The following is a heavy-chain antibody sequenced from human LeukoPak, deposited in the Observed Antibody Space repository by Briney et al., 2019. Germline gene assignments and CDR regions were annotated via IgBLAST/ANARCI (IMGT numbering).Heavy chain of an antibody. CDR3: ARGRTVATTSFDY. CDR1: EFSVGSNY. Sequence: GGSLRLSCAASEFSVGSNYMTWVRQAPGKGLEWVSLIYSGGSTYYADSVKGRFTISRDNSKNTLYLQMNSLRPEDTAVYYCARGRTVATTSFDYWGQGTLVTVSS. CDR2: IYSGGST. V-gene: IGHV3-66*01. D-gene: IGHD5-12*01. J-gene: IGHJ4*02.